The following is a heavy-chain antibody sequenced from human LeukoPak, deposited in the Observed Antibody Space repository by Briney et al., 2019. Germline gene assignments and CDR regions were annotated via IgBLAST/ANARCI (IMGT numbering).Heavy chain of an antibody. CDR1: GGSISSGGYY. J-gene: IGHJ1*01. D-gene: IGHD2-15*01. CDR3: ARAVVLVAATPYFQH. V-gene: IGHV4-31*03. Sequence: SQTLSLTCTVSGGSISSGGYYWSWIRQHPGKGLEWIGNIYYSGSTYYNPSLKSRVTISVDTSKNQFSLKLSSVTAADTAVYYCARAVVLVAATPYFQHWGQGTRVTVSS. CDR2: IYYSGST.